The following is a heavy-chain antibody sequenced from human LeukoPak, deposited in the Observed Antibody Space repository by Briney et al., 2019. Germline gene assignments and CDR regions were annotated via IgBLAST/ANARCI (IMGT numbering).Heavy chain of an antibody. V-gene: IGHV3-53*01. D-gene: IGHD2-2*03. CDR3: ARDGYCSSTSCYYYYYYMDV. CDR1: GFTVSSNY. CDR2: IYSGGST. J-gene: IGHJ6*03. Sequence: GGSLRLSCAASGFTVSSNYMSWVRQAPGKGLEWVSVIYSGGSTYYADSVKGRFTISRDNSKNTLYLQMNSLRAEDTAVYYCARDGYCSSTSCYYYYYYMDVWGKGTTVTVSS.